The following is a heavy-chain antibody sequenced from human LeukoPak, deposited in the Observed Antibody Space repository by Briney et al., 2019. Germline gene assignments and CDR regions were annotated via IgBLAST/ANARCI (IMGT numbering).Heavy chain of an antibody. CDR1: GFTFDNYR. CDR3: TKRVKYGGTWDHFAD. Sequence: GGSLRLSCAASGFTFDNYRMSWVRQAPGKGLEWVSTVNADGGNTYYADSVKGRFTISRDNSKSTLILQMNNLRVEDTALYYCTKRVKYGGTWDHFADWGQGTLVTVSS. D-gene: IGHD1-26*01. CDR2: VNADGGNT. J-gene: IGHJ4*02. V-gene: IGHV3-23*01.